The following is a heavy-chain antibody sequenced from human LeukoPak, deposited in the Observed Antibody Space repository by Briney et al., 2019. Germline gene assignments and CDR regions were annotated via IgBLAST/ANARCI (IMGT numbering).Heavy chain of an antibody. J-gene: IGHJ4*02. V-gene: IGHV3-49*03. CDR2: IRGKVYGETT. D-gene: IGHD4-17*01. CDR3: TRGQGGYGDYGDY. CDR1: GFTFGDYA. Sequence: GRSPRLSCTASGFTFGDYAMSWFRQAPGEGLEWVGDIRGKVYGETTEHAASVKGRLTISRDDSKSIAYLQMNSLKTEDTAVYYCTRGQGGYGDYGDYCSQGTLVTVSS.